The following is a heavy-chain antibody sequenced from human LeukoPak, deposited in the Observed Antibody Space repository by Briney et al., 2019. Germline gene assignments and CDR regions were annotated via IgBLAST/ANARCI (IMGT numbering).Heavy chain of an antibody. V-gene: IGHV3-7*01. CDR3: ARGGGPFDY. Sequence: GGSLRLSCAASGFTVSSNYMTWVRQAPGKGLEWVANIKQDGSEKYFVDSVKGRFTISRDNAKNSLYLQMNSLRAEDTALYYCARGGGPFDYWGQGTLVTVSS. CDR1: GFTVSSNY. J-gene: IGHJ4*02. CDR2: IKQDGSEK. D-gene: IGHD3-10*01.